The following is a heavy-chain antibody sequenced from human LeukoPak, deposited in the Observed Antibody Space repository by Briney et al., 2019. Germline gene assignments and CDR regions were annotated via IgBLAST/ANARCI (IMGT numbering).Heavy chain of an antibody. CDR2: IYYSGST. D-gene: IGHD3-10*01. J-gene: IGHJ4*02. V-gene: IGHV4-59*01. CDR3: ARAGTD. Sequence: SETLSLTCTVSGGSISSYYWSWIRQPPGKGLEWIGYIYYSGSTNCNPSLKSRVTISVDTSKNQFSLKLSSVTAADTAVYYCARAGTDWGQGTLVTVSS. CDR1: GGSISSYY.